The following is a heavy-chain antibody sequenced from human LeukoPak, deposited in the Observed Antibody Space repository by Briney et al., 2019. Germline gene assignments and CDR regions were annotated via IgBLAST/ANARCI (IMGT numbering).Heavy chain of an antibody. Sequence: GGSLRLSCAASGFTFSSYGMHWVRQAPGKGLECVAVISYDGSNKYYADSVKGRFTISRDNSKNTLYLQMNSLRAEDTAVYYCAKEPRSGSYLGYWGQGTLVTVSS. CDR1: GFTFSSYG. CDR2: ISYDGSNK. D-gene: IGHD5-18*01. V-gene: IGHV3-30*18. CDR3: AKEPRSGSYLGY. J-gene: IGHJ4*02.